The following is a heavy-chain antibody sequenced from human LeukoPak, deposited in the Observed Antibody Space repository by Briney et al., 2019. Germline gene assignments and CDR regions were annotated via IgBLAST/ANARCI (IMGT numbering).Heavy chain of an antibody. Sequence: SQTLSLTCTVSGGSISSGVYYWSWIRQHPGKGLEWIGYIHYSGSTYSNPSLKSRLTMSVDISKNQFSLKLSSVTAADTAVYYCAKDRGYWGQGTLVTVSS. D-gene: IGHD2-15*01. CDR3: AKDRGY. V-gene: IGHV4-31*03. J-gene: IGHJ4*02. CDR2: IHYSGST. CDR1: GGSISSGVYY.